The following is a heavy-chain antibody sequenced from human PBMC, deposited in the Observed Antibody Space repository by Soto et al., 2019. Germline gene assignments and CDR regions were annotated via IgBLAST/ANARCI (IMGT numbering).Heavy chain of an antibody. V-gene: IGHV3-23*01. CDR2: ISGSGDNT. Sequence: EVQLLESGGGLVQPGGSLRLSCAAAGFSFSSYAMSWVRQAPGKGLDWVSGISGSGDNTDYADSVKGQFSIFSDNSKNTLYLQMHGLRAEDTAVYYCAKSERLARPFDYWGQGTLVTVSS. D-gene: IGHD6-19*01. J-gene: IGHJ4*02. CDR1: GFSFSSYA. CDR3: AKSERLARPFDY.